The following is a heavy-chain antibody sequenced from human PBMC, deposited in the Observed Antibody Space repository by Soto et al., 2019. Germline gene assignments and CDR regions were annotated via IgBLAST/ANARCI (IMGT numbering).Heavy chain of an antibody. D-gene: IGHD2-2*01. J-gene: IGHJ5*02. CDR3: ARVPDR. Sequence: PSETLSLTCAVSGGSISSGGYSWSWIRQPPGKGLEWIGYIYHSGSTYYSPSLKSRVTISVDRSKNQFSLKLSSVTAADTAVYYRARVPDRWGQGTLVTVSS. V-gene: IGHV4-30-2*01. CDR2: IYHSGST. CDR1: GGSISSGGYS.